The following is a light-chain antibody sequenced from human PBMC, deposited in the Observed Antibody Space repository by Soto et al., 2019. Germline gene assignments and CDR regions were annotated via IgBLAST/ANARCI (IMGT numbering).Light chain of an antibody. CDR3: QQYGSSPRGT. V-gene: IGKV3-20*01. CDR1: QSVSSSY. Sequence: EIVLTQSPGTLSLSPGERATLACRASQSVSSSYLAWYQQKPGQAPRLIIYGTSSRATGIPDRFSGSGSGTDFTLTISRLEPEDFAVYYCQQYGSSPRGTFGQGTKVDIK. J-gene: IGKJ1*01. CDR2: GTS.